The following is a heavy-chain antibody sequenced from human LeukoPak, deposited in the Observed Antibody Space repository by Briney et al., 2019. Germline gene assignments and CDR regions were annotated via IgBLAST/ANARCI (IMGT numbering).Heavy chain of an antibody. Sequence: GASVKVSCKASGYTFTGYYMHWVRQAPGQGLEWVGWINPNSGGTNYAQKFQGWVTMTRDTSISTAYMELSRLRSDDTAVYYCAREGNPDYYDSSGYPAEYFQHWGQGTLVTVSS. V-gene: IGHV1-2*04. CDR1: GYTFTGYY. D-gene: IGHD3-22*01. CDR2: INPNSGGT. J-gene: IGHJ1*01. CDR3: AREGNPDYYDSSGYPAEYFQH.